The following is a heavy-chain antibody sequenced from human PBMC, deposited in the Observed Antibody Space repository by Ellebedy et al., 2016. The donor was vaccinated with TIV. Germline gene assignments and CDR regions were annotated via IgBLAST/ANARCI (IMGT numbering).Heavy chain of an antibody. D-gene: IGHD6-13*01. CDR2: INPNSGDT. Sequence: AASVKVSCKASGYTFTGYYLHWARHAPGQGLEWMGWINPNSGDTNYAQKFQAWVTMTRDTSISTAYMELRKHTSDDTAVYYCARQAGSSWSVDSWGQGTLVTVSS. J-gene: IGHJ4*02. CDR3: ARQAGSSWSVDS. CDR1: GYTFTGYY. V-gene: IGHV1-2*04.